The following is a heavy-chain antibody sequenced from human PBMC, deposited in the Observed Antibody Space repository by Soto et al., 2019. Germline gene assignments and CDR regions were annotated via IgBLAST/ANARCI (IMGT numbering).Heavy chain of an antibody. CDR2: VSGGSGST. V-gene: IGHV3-23*01. D-gene: IGHD1-1*01. Sequence: EVQLLESGGGLVQPGGSLRLSCAVSGFSFSTDGVTWVRQAPGKGLEWVSGVSGGSGSTHYADSVKGRFTITGDNSKNTVYLQMNSLRVEDTAVYYCAKWNGYGDYWGQGTLVTVSS. CDR1: GFSFSTDG. CDR3: AKWNGYGDY. J-gene: IGHJ4*02.